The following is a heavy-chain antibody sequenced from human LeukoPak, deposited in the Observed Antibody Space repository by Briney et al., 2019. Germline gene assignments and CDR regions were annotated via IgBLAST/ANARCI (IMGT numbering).Heavy chain of an antibody. D-gene: IGHD3-10*01. J-gene: IGHJ4*02. CDR2: INPNSGGT. Sequence: ASVKVSFKASGYTFTGYYMHRVRQAPGQVLDWMGWINPNSGGTNYAQKFQGRVTMTRETSISTAYMELNRLGSADTAVYYCGRAILGGGSGDFDYWGQGTLVTVSS. CDR3: GRAILGGGSGDFDY. V-gene: IGHV1-2*02. CDR1: GYTFTGYY.